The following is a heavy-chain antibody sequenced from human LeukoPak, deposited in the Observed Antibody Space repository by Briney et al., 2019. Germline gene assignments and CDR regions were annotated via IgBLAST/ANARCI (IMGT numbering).Heavy chain of an antibody. CDR1: GFTFSNYW. V-gene: IGHV3-74*01. CDR3: ARERRSAGSSFDY. D-gene: IGHD2-15*01. J-gene: IGHJ4*02. Sequence: GGSLRLSCAASGFTFSNYWMHWVRQAPGKGLVRVSRISNDGSDTIYADSVKGRFTISRDSAKNTLHLQMNSLRVEDTAVYYCARERRSAGSSFDYWGQGTLVTVSS. CDR2: ISNDGSDT.